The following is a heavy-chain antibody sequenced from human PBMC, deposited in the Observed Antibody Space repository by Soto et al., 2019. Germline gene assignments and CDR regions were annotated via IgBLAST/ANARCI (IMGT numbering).Heavy chain of an antibody. J-gene: IGHJ6*02. CDR1: GDSISGAGYY. Sequence: QVQLQESGPGLVKPSQPLSLTCTVSGDSISGAGYYWSWIRQHPGKGLEWIGNIYYSGNTYYNPSLQSRVTISVDTSNNQFARKLSYVTAADTDVYYCARMFRAVIKHYYGMDVWGQGTTVTVSS. CDR3: ARMFRAVIKHYYGMDV. D-gene: IGHD3-10*01. V-gene: IGHV4-31*03. CDR2: IYYSGNT.